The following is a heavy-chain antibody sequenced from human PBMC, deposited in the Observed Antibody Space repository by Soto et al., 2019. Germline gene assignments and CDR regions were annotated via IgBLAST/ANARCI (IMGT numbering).Heavy chain of an antibody. CDR2: INHSGST. D-gene: IGHD5-12*01. CDR3: AGSPVATIYGGYFDY. CDR1: GGSFSGYY. V-gene: IGHV4-34*01. Sequence: SETVSLTCAVYGGSFSGYYWSWIRQPPGKGLEWIGEINHSGSTNYNPSLKSRVTISVDTSKNQFSLKLSSVTAADTAVYYCAGSPVATIYGGYFDYWGQGTLVTVSS. J-gene: IGHJ4*02.